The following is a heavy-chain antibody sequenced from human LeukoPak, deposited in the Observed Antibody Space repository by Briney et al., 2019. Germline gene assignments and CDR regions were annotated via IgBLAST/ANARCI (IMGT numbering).Heavy chain of an antibody. CDR2: INSDGGTT. V-gene: IGHV3-74*01. J-gene: IGHJ4*02. D-gene: IGHD2-21*01. CDR3: ASFGISWRSSY. Sequence: PGGSLRLSCAASGFTFSNFWMHWVRQAPGKGLVWVSRINSDGGTTSYADSVKGRFTISRDNVNNMLYLHMNSLRAEDTAVYYCASFGISWRSSYWGQGTLVTVSS. CDR1: GFTFSNFW.